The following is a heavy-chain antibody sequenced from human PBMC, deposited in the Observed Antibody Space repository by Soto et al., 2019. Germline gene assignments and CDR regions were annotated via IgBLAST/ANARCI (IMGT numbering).Heavy chain of an antibody. V-gene: IGHV4-30-4*01. Sequence: QVQLQESGPGLVKPSQTLSLTCTVSGGSISSGDYYWSWIRQPPGKGLEWIGYIYHSGSTYYNPSLKCRVNISVDTSKNQFSLKLSSVTAADTAVYYCARERPDGARLDPWGQGTLVTVSS. CDR3: ARERPDGARLDP. CDR2: IYHSGST. D-gene: IGHD6-6*01. J-gene: IGHJ5*02. CDR1: GGSISSGDYY.